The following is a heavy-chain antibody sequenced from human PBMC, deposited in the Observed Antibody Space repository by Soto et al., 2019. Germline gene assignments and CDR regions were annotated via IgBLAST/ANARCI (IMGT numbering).Heavy chain of an antibody. CDR3: ASRDPGTSVDY. V-gene: IGHV4-4*02. J-gene: IGHJ4*02. CDR2: IYRTGGT. D-gene: IGHD1-7*01. Sequence: SETLSLTCAVSGGSFTSNNWWTWVRQPPGQGLEWIGEIYRTGGTNYNPSLKSRVTISLDKSENQFSLKVTSLAAADTAVYYCASRDPGTSVDYWGQGTLVTVSS. CDR1: GGSFTSNNW.